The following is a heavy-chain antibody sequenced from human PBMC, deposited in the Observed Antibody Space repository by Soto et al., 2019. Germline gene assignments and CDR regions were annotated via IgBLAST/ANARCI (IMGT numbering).Heavy chain of an antibody. J-gene: IGHJ6*02. D-gene: IGHD2-21*02. CDR3: ARDRCGGDCSNYYYGMDV. CDR2: IIPIFGTA. CDR1: GGTFSSYA. Sequence: SVKVSCKASGGTFSSYAISWVRQAPGQGLEWMGGIIPIFGTANYAQKFQGRVTITADESTSTAYMELSSLRSEDTAVYYCARDRCGGDCSNYYYGMDVWGQGTTVTVSS. V-gene: IGHV1-69*13.